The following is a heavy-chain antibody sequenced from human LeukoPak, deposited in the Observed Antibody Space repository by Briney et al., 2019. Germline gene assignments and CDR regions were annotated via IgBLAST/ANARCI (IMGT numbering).Heavy chain of an antibody. J-gene: IGHJ4*02. V-gene: IGHV1-46*01. Sequence: ASVKVSCKASGYTFTSYGISWVRQAPGQGLEWMGIINPSGGSTSYAQKFQGRVTMTRDTSTSTVYMELSSLRSEDTAVYYCARASVKDYFDYWGQGTLVTVSS. CDR1: GYTFTSYG. D-gene: IGHD6-6*01. CDR2: INPSGGST. CDR3: ARASVKDYFDY.